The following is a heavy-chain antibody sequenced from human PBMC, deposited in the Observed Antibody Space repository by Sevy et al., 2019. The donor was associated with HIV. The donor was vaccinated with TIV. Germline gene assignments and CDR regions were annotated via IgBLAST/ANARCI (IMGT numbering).Heavy chain of an antibody. CDR3: AGYVRARGFVKWSRLDY. J-gene: IGHJ4*02. V-gene: IGHV3-7*01. D-gene: IGHD3-10*02. Sequence: GGSLRLSCAASGFTFSSYWMSWVRQAPGKGLEWVANIKQDGSEKYYVDSVKGRFTISRDNAKNSMYLQMNSLRADDAAVADSAGYVRARGFVKWSRLDYWGQGTLVTVSS. CDR1: GFTFSSYW. CDR2: IKQDGSEK.